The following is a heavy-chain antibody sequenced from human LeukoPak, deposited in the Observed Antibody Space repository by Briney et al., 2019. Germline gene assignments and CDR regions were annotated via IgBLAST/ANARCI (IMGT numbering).Heavy chain of an antibody. V-gene: IGHV1-46*01. J-gene: IGHJ4*02. CDR2: INPSGGST. D-gene: IGHD2-15*01. CDR3: ARDRSPSARYFNY. Sequence: ASVKVSCKTSRYTFTSYYMNWVRQAPGQALEWMGMINPSGGSTSYAQKFQGRVTMTRDTSTSTVYMELNSLTSEDTALYYCARDRSPSARYFNYWGQGTLVTVSS. CDR1: RYTFTSYY.